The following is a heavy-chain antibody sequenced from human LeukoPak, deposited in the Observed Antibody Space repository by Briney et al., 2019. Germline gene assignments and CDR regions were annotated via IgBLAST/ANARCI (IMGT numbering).Heavy chain of an antibody. CDR3: ARDVDGGGYADY. J-gene: IGHJ4*02. CDR2: INPNSGGT. V-gene: IGHV1-2*02. D-gene: IGHD3-22*01. Sequence: GASVKVSCKASGYTFTGYYMHWVRQAPGQGLEWMGWINPNSGGTNYAQKFQGRVTMTRDTSISTAYMELSRLRSDDTAAYYCARDVDGGGYADYWGQGTLVTVSS. CDR1: GYTFTGYY.